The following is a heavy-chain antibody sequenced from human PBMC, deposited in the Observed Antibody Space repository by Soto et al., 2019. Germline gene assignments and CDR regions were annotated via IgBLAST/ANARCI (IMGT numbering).Heavy chain of an antibody. D-gene: IGHD2-2*02. CDR1: GYTFTSYY. CDR2: INPSGGST. V-gene: IGHV1-46*01. CDR3: ATSKPDIVVVPAAILSPNNWFDP. Sequence: GASVKVSCKASGYTFTSYYMHWLRQAPGQGLEWMGIINPSGGSTSYAQKFQGRVTMTRDTSTSTVYMELSSLRSEDTAVYYCATSKPDIVVVPAAILSPNNWFDPWGQGTLVTVSS. J-gene: IGHJ5*02.